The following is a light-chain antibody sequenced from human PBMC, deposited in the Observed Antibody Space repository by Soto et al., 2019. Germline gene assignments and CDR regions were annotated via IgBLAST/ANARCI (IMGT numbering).Light chain of an antibody. CDR2: AAS. V-gene: IGKV1-39*01. Sequence: DIQMTQSPSSLSASVGDRVTITCRASQSISSYLNWYQQKPGKAPKLLIYAASSLQSGVPSRFSGSGSGTDFTLTIRRLQTEDFETYYCQQRCSSNPTFGKGTKVDIK. CDR1: QSISSY. J-gene: IGKJ2*01. CDR3: QQRCSSNPT.